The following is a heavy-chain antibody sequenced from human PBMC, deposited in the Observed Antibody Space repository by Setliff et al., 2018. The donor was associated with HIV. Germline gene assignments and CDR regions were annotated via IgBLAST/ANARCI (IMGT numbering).Heavy chain of an antibody. CDR1: GGTFSSYA. CDR3: AREGNSGHGGQIEFDY. J-gene: IGHJ4*02. CDR2: INVNSGGT. Sequence: ASVKVSCKASGGTFSSYAINWVRQAPGQGLEWMGWINVNSGGTKYAQKFQGRVTMTRDTSISTAYMEVSSLRSDDTALYYCAREGNSGHGGQIEFDYWGQGTLVTVSS. D-gene: IGHD1-26*01. V-gene: IGHV1-2*02.